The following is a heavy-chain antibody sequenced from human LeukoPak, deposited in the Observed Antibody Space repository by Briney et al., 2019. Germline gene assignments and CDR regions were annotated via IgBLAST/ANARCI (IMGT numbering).Heavy chain of an antibody. CDR1: GGSISSYY. CDR3: ARKDYMWYYFDY. V-gene: IGHV4-59*01. J-gene: IGHJ4*02. CDR2: IYYSGST. D-gene: IGHD4-11*01. Sequence: SETLSLTCTVSGGSISSYYWSWIRQPPGKGLEWIGYIYYSGSTNYNPSLKSRVTISVDTSKNQFSLKLSSVTAADTAVYYCARKDYMWYYFDYWGQGTLVTVSS.